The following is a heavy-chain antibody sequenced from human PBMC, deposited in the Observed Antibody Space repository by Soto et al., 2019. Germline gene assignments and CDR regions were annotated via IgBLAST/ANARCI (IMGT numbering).Heavy chain of an antibody. CDR2: ISGSGGST. V-gene: IGHV3-23*01. CDR3: AKGFYYDFWSGSNWFDP. CDR1: GFPFCSHA. Sequence: GGFLGLSCAAPGFPFCSHALRWGPPAPGEGLEWVSAISGSGGSTYYADSVKGRFTISRDNSKNTLYLQMNSLRAEDTAVYYCAKGFYYDFWSGSNWFDPWGQRTLVTVSS. D-gene: IGHD3-3*01. J-gene: IGHJ5*02.